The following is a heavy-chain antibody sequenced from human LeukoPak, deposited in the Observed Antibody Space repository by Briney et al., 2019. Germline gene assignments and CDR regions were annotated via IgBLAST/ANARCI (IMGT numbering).Heavy chain of an antibody. D-gene: IGHD1-1*01. J-gene: IGHJ4*02. CDR1: GGSISSYY. Sequence: SETLSLTCTVSGGSISSYYWSWIRQPPGKGLEWIEYIYYSGSTNYNPSLKSRVTISVDTSKNQFSLKLSSVTAADTAVYYCAFERLGRVDYWGQGTLVTVSS. V-gene: IGHV4-59*01. CDR2: IYYSGST. CDR3: AFERLGRVDY.